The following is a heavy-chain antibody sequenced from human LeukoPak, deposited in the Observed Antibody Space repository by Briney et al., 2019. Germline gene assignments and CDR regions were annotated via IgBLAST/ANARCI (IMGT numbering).Heavy chain of an antibody. CDR2: ISYDGSNK. V-gene: IGHV3-30*18. CDR3: AKDYYDSSGYYESPWFDP. Sequence: GGSLRLSCAASGFTFSSYGMHWVRQAPGKGLEWVAVISYDGSNKYYADSVKGRFTISRDNSKNTLYLQMNSLRAEDTAVYYCAKDYYDSSGYYESPWFDPWGQGTLVTVSS. D-gene: IGHD3-22*01. CDR1: GFTFSSYG. J-gene: IGHJ5*02.